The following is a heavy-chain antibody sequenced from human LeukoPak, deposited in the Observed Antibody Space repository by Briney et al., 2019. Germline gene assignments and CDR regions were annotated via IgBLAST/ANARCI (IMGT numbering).Heavy chain of an antibody. CDR1: GLTGSHNY. D-gene: IGHD4-17*01. CDR2: IHTSGDT. J-gene: IGHJ5*02. Sequence: PGGPLRLSCAASGLTGSHNYVSWVRQAPGKGLEWVSAIHTSGDTCYADSVKGRFTIPRDTSKNTLYLQINSLRVEDTAVYYCIVFGDSNHWGQGTLATVSS. CDR3: IVFGDSNH. V-gene: IGHV3-53*01.